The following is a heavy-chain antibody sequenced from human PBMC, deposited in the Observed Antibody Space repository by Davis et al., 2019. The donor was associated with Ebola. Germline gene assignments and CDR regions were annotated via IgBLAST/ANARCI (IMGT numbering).Heavy chain of an antibody. V-gene: IGHV3-23*01. CDR3: AKKGGTDIRGFDY. CDR2: VSSSGGST. J-gene: IGHJ4*02. Sequence: GESLKISCAASGFTFSSYAMSWVRQAPGKGLEWVSAVSSSGGSTYYADSVKGRFTISRDNSKNTLYLQMNSLRAEDTAVYYCAKKGGTDIRGFDYWGQGTLVTVSS. D-gene: IGHD3-10*01. CDR1: GFTFSSYA.